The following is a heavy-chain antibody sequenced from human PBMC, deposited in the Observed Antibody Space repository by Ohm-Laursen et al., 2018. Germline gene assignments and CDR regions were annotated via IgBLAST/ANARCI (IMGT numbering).Heavy chain of an antibody. CDR3: ARDVPGIVASRGGG. CDR1: GFTISNNY. J-gene: IGHJ4*02. CDR2: IYSGGDM. Sequence: GSLRLSCSASGFTISNNYMNWVRQAPGKGLEWVSLIYSGGDMFYAVSVKGRFTISRDKSKNTLYLQMNSLRVEDTAMYFCARDVPGIVASRGGGWGQGTLVTVSS. V-gene: IGHV3-53*01. D-gene: IGHD3-16*01.